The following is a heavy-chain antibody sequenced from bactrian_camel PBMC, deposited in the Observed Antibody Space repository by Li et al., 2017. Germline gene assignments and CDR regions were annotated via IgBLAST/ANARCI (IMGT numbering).Heavy chain of an antibody. D-gene: IGHD1*01. Sequence: HVQLVESGGGSVQAGGSLRLSCGASGSIYGDACVGWLRQAPGKEREGVARIDNEGRLKMSDDVTGRFSISRDTAKNALYLQMNSLKPEDTGTYSCKTHRCARLWLGLRGEGTQVTVS. CDR2: IDNEGRL. V-gene: IGHV3S6*01. CDR1: GSIYGDAC. J-gene: IGHJ4*01.